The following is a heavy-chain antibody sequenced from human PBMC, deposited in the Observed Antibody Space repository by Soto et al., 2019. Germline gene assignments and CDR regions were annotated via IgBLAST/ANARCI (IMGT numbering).Heavy chain of an antibody. CDR3: AKDKRVVLLWFGESEGMDV. V-gene: IGHV3-23*01. J-gene: IGHJ6*02. CDR2: ISGSGGST. CDR1: GFTFSSYA. D-gene: IGHD3-10*01. Sequence: GGSLRLSCAASGFTFSSYAMSWVRQAPGKGLEWVSAISGSGGSTYYADSVKGRFTISRDNSKNTLYLQMNSLRAEDTAVYYCAKDKRVVLLWFGESEGMDVWGQGTTVTVSS.